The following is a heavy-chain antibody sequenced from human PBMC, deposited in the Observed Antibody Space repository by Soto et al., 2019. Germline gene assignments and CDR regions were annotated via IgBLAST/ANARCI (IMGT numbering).Heavy chain of an antibody. V-gene: IGHV4-31*03. CDR1: GGSISSGGYY. CDR2: IYYSGST. J-gene: IGHJ5*02. CDR3: ARVGGINWFDP. Sequence: QVQLQESGPGLVKPSQTLSLTCTVSGGSISSGGYYWNWIRQHPGKGLEWIGYIYYSGSTYYDPSLKSRVTISLDTSKNQFSLKLSSVTAADTAVYYCARVGGINWFDPWGQGTLVTVSS. D-gene: IGHD3-16*01.